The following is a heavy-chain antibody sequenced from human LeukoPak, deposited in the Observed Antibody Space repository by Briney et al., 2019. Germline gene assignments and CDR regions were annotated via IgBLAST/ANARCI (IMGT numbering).Heavy chain of an antibody. CDR3: ARGSYYYYMDV. J-gene: IGHJ6*03. CDR2: IGTAGDT. Sequence: GGPLRLPCRASVFTFSRYHMHWLPESTEKALEWVSAIGTAGDTYYPGSVKGRFTISRENAKNSLYLQMNSLRAGDTAVYYCARGSYYYYMDVWGKGTTVTVSS. CDR1: VFTFSRYH. V-gene: IGHV3-13*01.